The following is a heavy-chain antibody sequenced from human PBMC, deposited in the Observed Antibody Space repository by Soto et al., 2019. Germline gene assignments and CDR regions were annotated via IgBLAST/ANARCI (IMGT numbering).Heavy chain of an antibody. CDR2: IYNSGST. J-gene: IGHJ3*01. V-gene: IGHV4-30-4*01. Sequence: QVQLQESGPGLVKPSQTLSLTCTVSGGSISRDYYWNWIRQPPGKGLEWIGFIYNSGSTYYNPSLKSRVTISIDTSKNQFSLKLTSVTAADTAVYYCARNDYDYVWESPGGDAFDVWGQGTMVTVSS. CDR1: GGSISRDYY. CDR3: ARNDYDYVWESPGGDAFDV. D-gene: IGHD3-16*01.